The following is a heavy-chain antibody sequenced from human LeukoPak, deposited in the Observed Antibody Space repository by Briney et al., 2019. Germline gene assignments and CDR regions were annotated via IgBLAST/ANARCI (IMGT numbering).Heavy chain of an antibody. CDR2: IYYSGST. D-gene: IGHD3-22*01. CDR3: ARRPADSSGRPNDC. J-gene: IGHJ4*02. Sequence: SETLSLTCTVSAGSISDSSYYWAWIRQSPGKGLEWIGSIYYSGSTSYNPSLKSRVTISIDTSKNQFSLKLSSVTAADTAVYYCARRPADSSGRPNDCWGQGTLVTVSS. V-gene: IGHV4-39*01. CDR1: AGSISDSSYY.